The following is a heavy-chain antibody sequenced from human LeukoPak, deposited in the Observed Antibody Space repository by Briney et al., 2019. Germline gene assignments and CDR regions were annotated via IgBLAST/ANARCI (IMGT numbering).Heavy chain of an antibody. D-gene: IGHD1-26*01. CDR1: GGPFSGYY. V-gene: IGHV4-59*08. CDR2: IYYSGST. Sequence: SETLSLTCAVYGGPFSGYYWNWIRQPPGKGLEWIGGIYYSGSTNYSPSLKSRVTILVDTSKNQFSLKLSSVTAADTAVYHCARSPSGSSTIDYWGQGTLVTVSS. CDR3: ARSPSGSSTIDY. J-gene: IGHJ4*02.